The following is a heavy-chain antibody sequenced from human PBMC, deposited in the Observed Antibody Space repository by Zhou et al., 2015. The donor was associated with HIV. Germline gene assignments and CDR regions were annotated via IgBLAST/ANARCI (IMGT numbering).Heavy chain of an antibody. CDR1: GGMFSSYT. Sequence: QVQLVQSGPEMMRPGSAVKVSCKASGGMFSSYTITWVRQAPGQGLEWMGGIIPLSGASNYAHKFQDRLTITADESTSTAYMELTGLRSEDTAVYYCASGLGTPGIAVVWGQGTLVTVSS. V-gene: IGHV1-69*01. D-gene: IGHD6-19*01. J-gene: IGHJ4*02. CDR3: ASGLGTPGIAVV. CDR2: IIPLSGAS.